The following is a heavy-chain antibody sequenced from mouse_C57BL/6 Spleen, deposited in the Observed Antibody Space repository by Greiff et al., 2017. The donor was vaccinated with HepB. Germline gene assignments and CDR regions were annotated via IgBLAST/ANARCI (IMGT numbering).Heavy chain of an antibody. CDR2: ISSGSSTI. D-gene: IGHD2-1*01. Sequence: EVKLVESGGGLVKPGGSLKLSCAASGFTFSDYGMHWVRQAPEKGLEWVAYISSGSSTIYYADTVKGRFTISRDNAKNTLFLQMTSLRSEDTAMYYCAMKGNYGWYYAMDYWGQGTSVTVSS. CDR1: GFTFSDYG. V-gene: IGHV5-17*01. J-gene: IGHJ4*01. CDR3: AMKGNYGWYYAMDY.